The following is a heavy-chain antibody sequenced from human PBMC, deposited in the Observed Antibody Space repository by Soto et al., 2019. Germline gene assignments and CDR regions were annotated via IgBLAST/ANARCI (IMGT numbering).Heavy chain of an antibody. V-gene: IGHV4-59*01. CDR3: AREFYYGGGATVVGY. Sequence: SETLSLTCTVSGGSISNFYWSWIRQPPGKGLEWIGYIYYSGTTSYNPSLNSRVTISVDTSKNQFSLKLNSVTAADTAVYYCAREFYYGGGATVVGYWGLGTLVTVSS. J-gene: IGHJ4*02. CDR1: GGSISNFY. D-gene: IGHD3-10*02. CDR2: IYYSGTT.